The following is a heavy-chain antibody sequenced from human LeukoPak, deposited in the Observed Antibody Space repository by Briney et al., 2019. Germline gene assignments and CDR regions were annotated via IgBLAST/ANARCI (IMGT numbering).Heavy chain of an antibody. V-gene: IGHV4-39*07. Sequence: SETLSLTCTVSGGSISSSSHYWGWIRQPPGKGLEWIGSIYYSGSTYYNPSLKSRVTISVDTSKNQFSLKLSSVTAADTAVYYCARGIRWLQGHYFDYWGQGTLVTVSS. CDR1: GGSISSSSHY. CDR2: IYYSGST. CDR3: ARGIRWLQGHYFDY. J-gene: IGHJ4*02. D-gene: IGHD5-12*01.